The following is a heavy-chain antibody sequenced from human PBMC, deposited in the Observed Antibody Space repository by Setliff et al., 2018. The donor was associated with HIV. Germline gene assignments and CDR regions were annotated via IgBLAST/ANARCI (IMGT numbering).Heavy chain of an antibody. Sequence: ASVKVSCKASGYTFSDYYLHWVRQAPGQGLEWMGWINSYNGNTNYAQRFQGRVTITRDTSASTAYMELSSLRSEDTAMYYCANGYSSGWYLVTAFDIWGQGTMVTVSS. CDR3: ANGYSSGWYLVTAFDI. J-gene: IGHJ3*02. CDR1: GYTFSDYY. V-gene: IGHV1-2*02. CDR2: INSYNGNT. D-gene: IGHD6-19*01.